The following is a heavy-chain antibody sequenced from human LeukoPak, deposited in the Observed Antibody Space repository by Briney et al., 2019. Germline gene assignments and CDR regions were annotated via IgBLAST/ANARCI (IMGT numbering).Heavy chain of an antibody. Sequence: ASVKVSCKASGYTFTSYYMHWVRQAPGQGLEWMGIINPSGGSTSYAQKFQGRVTMTRDTSISTAYMELSRLRSDDTAVYYCARAGRDDYYGSGSDGDFDYWGQGTLVTVSS. D-gene: IGHD3-10*01. V-gene: IGHV1-46*01. CDR3: ARAGRDDYYGSGSDGDFDY. CDR2: INPSGGST. J-gene: IGHJ4*02. CDR1: GYTFTSYY.